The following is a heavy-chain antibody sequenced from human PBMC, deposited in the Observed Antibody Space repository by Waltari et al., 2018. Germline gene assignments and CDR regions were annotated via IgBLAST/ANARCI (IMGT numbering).Heavy chain of an antibody. CDR3: AKGESSSSY. CDR1: GFTFSSYG. D-gene: IGHD6-6*01. CDR2: ISYDWRNK. Sequence: QVQLVESGGGVVQPGRSLRLSCAASGFTFSSYGMHWVRQAPGKGLEWVACISYDWRNKYYADSVKGRFTISRDNSKNTLYLQMNSLRAEDTAVYYCAKGESSSSYWGQGTLVTVSS. J-gene: IGHJ4*02. V-gene: IGHV3-30*18.